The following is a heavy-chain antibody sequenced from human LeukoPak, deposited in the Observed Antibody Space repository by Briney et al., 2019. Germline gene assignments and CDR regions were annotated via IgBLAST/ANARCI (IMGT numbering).Heavy chain of an antibody. V-gene: IGHV1-46*01. Sequence: ASVKVSCKASGYTFTSYYMDWVRQAPGQGLEWMGIIYPSGGSTSYAQKFQGRVTMTRDTSTSTVYMELSSLRSEDTAVYYCARGSYVTFYYYYYGMDVWGQGTTVTVSS. D-gene: IGHD1-14*01. CDR2: IYPSGGST. CDR1: GYTFTSYY. J-gene: IGHJ6*02. CDR3: ARGSYVTFYYYYYGMDV.